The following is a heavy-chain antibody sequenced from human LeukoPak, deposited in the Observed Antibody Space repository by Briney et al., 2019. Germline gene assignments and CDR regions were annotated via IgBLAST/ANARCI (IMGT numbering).Heavy chain of an antibody. V-gene: IGHV4-38-2*02. CDR1: DYFISSGYY. CDR3: AREGGGSGSYYRSFDY. J-gene: IGHJ4*02. CDR2: IYQSGST. D-gene: IGHD3-10*01. Sequence: SETLSLTCAVSDYFISSGYYWGWIRQPPGKGLEWIASIYQSGSTYYNSSLKSRVTISVDTSKNQFSLKLSSVTAADTAVYYCAREGGGSGSYYRSFDYWGQGTVVTVSS.